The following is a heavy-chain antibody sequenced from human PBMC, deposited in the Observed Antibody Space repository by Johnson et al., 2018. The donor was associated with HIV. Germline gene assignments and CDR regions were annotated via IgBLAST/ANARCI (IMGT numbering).Heavy chain of an antibody. CDR2: ISSSGTTI. V-gene: IGHV3-11*01. CDR3: ARAKIFCSGYYYAFDI. J-gene: IGHJ3*02. Sequence: QVQLVESGGGLVKPGGSLRLSCAASGFTFSDYYMSWIRQAPGKGLEWVSYISSSGTTIYYADSVKGRFTISRDNVKNSLYLQMNSLRAEDTALYYCARAKIFCSGYYYAFDIWGQGTMVTVSS. D-gene: IGHD3-22*01. CDR1: GFTFSDYY.